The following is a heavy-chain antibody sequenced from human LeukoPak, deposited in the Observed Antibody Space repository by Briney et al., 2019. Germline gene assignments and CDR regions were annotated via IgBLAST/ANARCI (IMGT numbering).Heavy chain of an antibody. Sequence: ASVKVSCKASGYTFTGYYMHWVRQAPGQGLEWMGWINPNSGGTNYAQKFQGRVTMTRDTSISTAYMELSRLRSDDTAVYYCARDPSYSSPPFQWFDPWGQGTLVTVSS. D-gene: IGHD6-13*01. CDR3: ARDPSYSSPPFQWFDP. V-gene: IGHV1-2*02. CDR2: INPNSGGT. J-gene: IGHJ5*02. CDR1: GYTFTGYY.